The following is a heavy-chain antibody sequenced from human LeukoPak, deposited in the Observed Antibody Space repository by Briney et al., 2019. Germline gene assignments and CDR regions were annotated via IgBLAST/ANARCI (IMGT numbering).Heavy chain of an antibody. CDR1: GFTVSSNY. V-gene: IGHV3-66*01. CDR2: IYSGGST. D-gene: IGHD5-24*01. Sequence: PGGSLRLYCAASGFTVSSNYMSWVRQAPGKGLEWVSSIYSGGSTYYTDSVKGRFTISRDDSKNTLYLQMNSLRAEDTAVYYCARDLAGYNSFDYWGQGTLVIVSS. CDR3: ARDLAGYNSFDY. J-gene: IGHJ4*02.